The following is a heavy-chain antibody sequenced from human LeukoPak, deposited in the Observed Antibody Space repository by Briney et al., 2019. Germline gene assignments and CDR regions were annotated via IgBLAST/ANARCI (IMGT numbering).Heavy chain of an antibody. CDR2: IKQDGSEK. Sequence: PGGSLRLSCAASGFTFSSYWMSWVRQAPGKGLEWVANIKQDGSEKYYVDSVKGRFTISRDNAKNSLYLQMNSLRAEDTAVYYCARDAWYYDFWSGYATRYYYYYYMDVWGKGTTATVSS. V-gene: IGHV3-7*01. D-gene: IGHD3-3*01. CDR3: ARDAWYYDFWSGYATRYYYYYYMDV. J-gene: IGHJ6*03. CDR1: GFTFSSYW.